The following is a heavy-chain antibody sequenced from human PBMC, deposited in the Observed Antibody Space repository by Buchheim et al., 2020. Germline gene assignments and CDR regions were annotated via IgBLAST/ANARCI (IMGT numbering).Heavy chain of an antibody. V-gene: IGHV4-59*01. J-gene: IGHJ5*02. CDR3: ARDKHYDSSGPGVWFDP. D-gene: IGHD3-22*01. Sequence: QVQLQESGPGLVKPSETLSLTCTVSGGSISSYYWSWIRQPPGKGLEWIGYIYYSGSTNYNPSLKSRVTISVDTSKNQFSLKLSSVTAADTAVYYCARDKHYDSSGPGVWFDPGGQGTL. CDR1: GGSISSYY. CDR2: IYYSGST.